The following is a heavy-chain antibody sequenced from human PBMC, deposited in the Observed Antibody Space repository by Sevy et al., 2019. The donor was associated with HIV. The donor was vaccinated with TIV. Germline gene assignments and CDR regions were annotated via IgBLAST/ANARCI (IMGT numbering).Heavy chain of an antibody. CDR3: ARDPGRYCSGGSCPTGAFDI. CDR2: IYSGGST. V-gene: IGHV3-53*01. Sequence: GGSLRLSCAASGFTVSSNYMSWVRQAPGKGLEWVSVIYSGGSTYYADSVKGRFTISRVNSKNTLYLQMNSLRAEDTAVYYCARDPGRYCSGGSCPTGAFDIWGQGTMVTVSS. CDR1: GFTVSSNY. D-gene: IGHD2-15*01. J-gene: IGHJ3*02.